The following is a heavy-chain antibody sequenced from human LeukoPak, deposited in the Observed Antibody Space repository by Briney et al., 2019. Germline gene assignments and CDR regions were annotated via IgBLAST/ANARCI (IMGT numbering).Heavy chain of an antibody. D-gene: IGHD3-22*01. J-gene: IGHJ6*03. Sequence: ASVKVSCKASGGTFSRYAISWVRQATGQGLEWMGWMNPNSGNTGYAQKFQGRVTMTRNTSISTAYMELSSLRSEDTAVYYCARVGYYDSSGYYVGGYYYYYYMDVWGKGTTVTISS. CDR2: MNPNSGNT. CDR1: GGTFSRYA. CDR3: ARVGYYDSSGYYVGGYYYYYYMDV. V-gene: IGHV1-8*01.